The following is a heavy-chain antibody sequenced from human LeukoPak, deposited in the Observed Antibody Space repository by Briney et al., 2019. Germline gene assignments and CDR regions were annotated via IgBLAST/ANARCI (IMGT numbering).Heavy chain of an antibody. Sequence: GGSLRLSCAASGFTFSGYWMSWVRQTPEKGLEWVANIRQDGYEKYYVDSVKGRFTISRDNAKNSLYLQMNSLRADDTAIYYCARDKIVGPTTLDYWGQGTLVTVSS. CDR3: ARDKIVGPTTLDY. J-gene: IGHJ4*02. CDR1: GFTFSGYW. CDR2: IRQDGYEK. V-gene: IGHV3-7*01. D-gene: IGHD1-26*01.